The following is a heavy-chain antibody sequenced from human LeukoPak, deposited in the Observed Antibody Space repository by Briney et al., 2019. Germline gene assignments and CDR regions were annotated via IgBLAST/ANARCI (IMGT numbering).Heavy chain of an antibody. CDR2: IYHSGSS. D-gene: IGHD6-13*01. CDR3: ARGYSSSWYPNWFDP. CDR1: GGSISSSSYY. Sequence: SETLSLTCTVSGGSISSSSYYWGWIRQPPGKGLEWIGSIYHSGSSYYNPSLNSRVTISVDTSKNQFSLKLSSVTAADTAVYYCARGYSSSWYPNWFDPWGQGTLVTVSS. V-gene: IGHV4-39*07. J-gene: IGHJ5*02.